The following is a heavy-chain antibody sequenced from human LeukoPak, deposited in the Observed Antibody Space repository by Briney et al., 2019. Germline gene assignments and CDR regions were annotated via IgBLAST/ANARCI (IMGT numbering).Heavy chain of an antibody. CDR3: AREDAEQMDNSFDI. CDR2: VYYIGST. Sequence: SETLSLTCTVSGDSISRSSDYWGWIRQPPGKGPEWIGSVYYIGSTFYNPSPKSRLTISIDTSKNQFSLKLRSVTAADTAVYYCAREDAEQMDNSFDIWGQGTMVTVSS. J-gene: IGHJ3*02. CDR1: GDSISRSSDY. V-gene: IGHV4-39*07. D-gene: IGHD5-24*01.